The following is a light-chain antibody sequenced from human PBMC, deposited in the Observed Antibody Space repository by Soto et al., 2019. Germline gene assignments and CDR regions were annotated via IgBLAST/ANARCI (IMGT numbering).Light chain of an antibody. CDR2: DAS. Sequence: EIVLTQSPATLSLSPGEKATLSCRASQSVSSYLAWYQQKPGQAPRLLIYDASNRATGIPARFSGSGSGTDVTLTISSLEPEDFAVYCCPQRSNWPPLTFGGGTKVEIK. V-gene: IGKV3-11*01. J-gene: IGKJ4*01. CDR3: PQRSNWPPLT. CDR1: QSVSSY.